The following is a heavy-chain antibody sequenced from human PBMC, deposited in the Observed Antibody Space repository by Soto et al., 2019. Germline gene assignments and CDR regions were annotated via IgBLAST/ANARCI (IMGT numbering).Heavy chain of an antibody. Sequence: QVQLQESGPGLVKPSQTLSLTCTVSGGSISSGGYYWSWIRQHPGKGLEWIGYIYYSGSTYYNPSLKSRVTISVDTSKNRFSLKLSSVTAADTAVYYCARGPYYDYIWGSYRFVAFDIWGQGTMVTVSS. J-gene: IGHJ3*02. CDR1: GGSISSGGYY. CDR3: ARGPYYDYIWGSYRFVAFDI. V-gene: IGHV4-31*03. CDR2: IYYSGST. D-gene: IGHD3-16*02.